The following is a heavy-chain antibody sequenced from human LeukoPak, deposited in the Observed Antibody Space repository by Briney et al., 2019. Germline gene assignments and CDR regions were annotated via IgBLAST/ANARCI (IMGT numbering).Heavy chain of an antibody. Sequence: ASVKVSCKASGGTFSSYAISWVRQAPGQGLEWMGRIIPIFGIANYAQRFQGRVTITADKSTSTAYMELSSLRSEDTAVYYCATPSGGSRRYLDYWGQGTLVTVSS. CDR3: ATPSGGSRRYLDY. J-gene: IGHJ4*02. D-gene: IGHD3-16*01. V-gene: IGHV1-69*04. CDR1: GGTFSSYA. CDR2: IIPIFGIA.